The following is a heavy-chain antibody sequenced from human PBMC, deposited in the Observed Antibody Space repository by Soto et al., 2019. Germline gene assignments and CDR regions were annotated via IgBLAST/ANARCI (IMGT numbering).Heavy chain of an antibody. CDR1: GGSFSGYY. CDR3: ARGRRAEPMVRGVISLVGMDV. D-gene: IGHD3-10*01. J-gene: IGHJ6*02. V-gene: IGHV4-34*01. CDR2: INHSGST. Sequence: SVTLSLTCAVYGGSFSGYYWSWIRQPPGKGLEWIGEINHSGSTNYNPSLKSRVTISVDTSKNQFSLKLSSVTAADTAVYYCARGRRAEPMVRGVISLVGMDVWGQGTTVTVSS.